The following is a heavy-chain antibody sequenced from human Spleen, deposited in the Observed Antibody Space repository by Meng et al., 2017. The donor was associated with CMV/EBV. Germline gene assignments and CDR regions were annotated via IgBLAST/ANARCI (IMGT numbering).Heavy chain of an antibody. Sequence: GESLKISCAASGFTFDDYTMHWVRQAPGKGLEWISFINWDGGNTYYADSVTGRFTISRDNAKNSLYLQMNSLRAEDTALYYCAKDKGSGSYYKYDAFDIWGQGTMVTVSS. J-gene: IGHJ3*02. CDR3: AKDKGSGSYYKYDAFDI. V-gene: IGHV3-43*01. CDR2: INWDGGNT. CDR1: GFTFDDYT. D-gene: IGHD3-10*01.